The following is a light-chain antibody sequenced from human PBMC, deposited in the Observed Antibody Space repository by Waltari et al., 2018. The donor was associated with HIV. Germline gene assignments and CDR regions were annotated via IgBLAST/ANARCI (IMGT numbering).Light chain of an antibody. CDR1: SSAVDRSTY. Sequence: QPALTQPASASGSPGHSITLSCTGASSAVDRSTYASWYQHHPGKAPKLIIYDVSNRPSGVSNRFSGSKSGTTASLTISGLQAEDEADYYCSSYTSSRTVVFGGGTKLTVL. V-gene: IGLV2-14*03. J-gene: IGLJ2*01. CDR3: SSYTSSRTVV. CDR2: DVS.